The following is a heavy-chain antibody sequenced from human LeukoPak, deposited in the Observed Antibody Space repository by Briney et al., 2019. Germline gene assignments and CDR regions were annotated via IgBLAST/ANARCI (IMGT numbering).Heavy chain of an antibody. V-gene: IGHV4-34*01. CDR3: ARGLYSGYDLRY. J-gene: IGHJ4*02. CDR1: GGSFSGYY. D-gene: IGHD5-12*01. CDR2: INHSGST. Sequence: SETLSLTCAVYGGSFSGYYWSWIRQLPGKGLEWIGEINHSGSTNYNPSLKGRVTISVDTSKNQFSLKLSSVTAADTAVYYCARGLYSGYDLRYWGQGTLVTVSS.